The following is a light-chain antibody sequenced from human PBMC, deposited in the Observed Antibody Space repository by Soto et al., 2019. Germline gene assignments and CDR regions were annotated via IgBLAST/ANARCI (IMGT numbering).Light chain of an antibody. V-gene: IGKV1-6*01. Sequence: IQMTQSPSSLSASVGDTVTFTCRASQAIRNDLGWFQQRPGKPPKLLIYGISILQSGVPSRFSGSGSGTDFTLTISGLQPEDFATYYCLHDALFPYSFGQGTRLEI. CDR2: GIS. CDR3: LHDALFPYS. J-gene: IGKJ2*03. CDR1: QAIRND.